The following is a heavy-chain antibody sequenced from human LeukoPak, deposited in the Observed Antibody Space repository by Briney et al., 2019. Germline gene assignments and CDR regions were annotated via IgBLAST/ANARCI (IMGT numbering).Heavy chain of an antibody. CDR1: GFTFSSYS. CDR3: ARYYYDSSGYYYPFDY. Sequence: GGSLRLSCAASGFTFSSYSMNWVRQAPGKGLEWVSSISSSSSYIYYADSVKGRFTISRDNAKNSLYLQMNSLRAEDTAVYYCARYYYDSSGYYYPFDYWGQGTLVTASS. J-gene: IGHJ4*02. D-gene: IGHD3-22*01. CDR2: ISSSSSYI. V-gene: IGHV3-21*01.